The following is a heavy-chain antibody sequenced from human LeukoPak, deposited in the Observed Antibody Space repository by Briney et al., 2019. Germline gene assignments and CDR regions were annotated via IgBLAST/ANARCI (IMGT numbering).Heavy chain of an antibody. CDR1: GYSISSGYY. CDR3: ARTTVGYHDTTGPDAFDI. CDR2: IYYSGSI. D-gene: IGHD3-22*01. Sequence: SETLSLTCAVSGYSISSGYYWGWIRQPPGKGLEWIGYIYYSGSISYNPSLKSRITMSVDSSKNQFSLKLSSVTAVDTAVYYCARTTVGYHDTTGPDAFDIWGQGTMVIVSS. J-gene: IGHJ3*02. V-gene: IGHV4-28*05.